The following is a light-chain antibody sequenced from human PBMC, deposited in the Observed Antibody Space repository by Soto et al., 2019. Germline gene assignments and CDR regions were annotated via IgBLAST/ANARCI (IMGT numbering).Light chain of an antibody. Sequence: QSALTQPASVSGSPGQSITISCTGTSSDVGGYKYVSWYQQYPGKAPKLMIYEVSNRPSGVSNRFSGSKSGNTASLTISGLQAEDEADYYCSSYTRSITLVFGGGTKLTVL. CDR3: SSYTRSITLV. CDR2: EVS. CDR1: SSDVGGYKY. J-gene: IGLJ2*01. V-gene: IGLV2-14*01.